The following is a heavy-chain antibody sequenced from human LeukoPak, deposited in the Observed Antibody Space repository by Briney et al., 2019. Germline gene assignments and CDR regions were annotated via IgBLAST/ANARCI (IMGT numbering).Heavy chain of an antibody. V-gene: IGHV1-8*01. D-gene: IGHD3-10*01. CDR3: ARGSRTRGTMVRGVGYGMDV. CDR2: MNPNSGNT. CDR1: GYTFTSYD. Sequence: ASVKVSCKASGYTFTSYDINWVRQATGQGLEWMGWMNPNSGNTGYAQKFQGRVTMTRNTSISTAYMELSSLRSEDTAMYYCARGSRTRGTMVRGVGYGMDVWGQGTTVTVSS. J-gene: IGHJ6*02.